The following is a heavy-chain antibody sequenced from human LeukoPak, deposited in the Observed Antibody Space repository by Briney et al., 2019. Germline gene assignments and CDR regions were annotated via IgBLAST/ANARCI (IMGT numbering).Heavy chain of an antibody. J-gene: IGHJ5*02. D-gene: IGHD2-15*01. Sequence: GGSLRLSCAASGFTFDDYAMHWVRQAPGKGLEWVSSISSSSSYIYYADSVKGRFTISRDNAKNSLYLQMNSLRAEDTAVYYCARDRGGYSFDPWGQGTLVTVSS. CDR2: ISSSSSYI. CDR3: ARDRGGYSFDP. V-gene: IGHV3-21*01. CDR1: GFTFDDYA.